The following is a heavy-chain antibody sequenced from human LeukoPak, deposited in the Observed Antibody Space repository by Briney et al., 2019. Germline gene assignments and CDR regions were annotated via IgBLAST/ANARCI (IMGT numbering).Heavy chain of an antibody. Sequence: GGSLRLSCAASGFTFSSYAMHWVRQAPGKGLEWVAVISYDGSNKYYADSVKGRFTISRDNSKNTLYLQMNSLRAEDTAVYYCAREMVCDGDCYPTSAPFDYWGQGTLVTVSS. V-gene: IGHV3-30*04. CDR1: GFTFSSYA. CDR3: AREMVCDGDCYPTSAPFDY. J-gene: IGHJ4*02. CDR2: ISYDGSNK. D-gene: IGHD2-21*02.